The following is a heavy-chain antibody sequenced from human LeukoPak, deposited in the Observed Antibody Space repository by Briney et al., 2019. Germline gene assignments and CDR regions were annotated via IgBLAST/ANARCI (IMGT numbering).Heavy chain of an antibody. CDR3: ARAKEEGIAAAGTGY. J-gene: IGHJ4*02. CDR1: GFTFDDYA. CDR2: ISWNSGSI. D-gene: IGHD6-13*01. Sequence: GGSLRLSCAASGFTFDDYAMHWVRQAPGKGLEWVSGISWNSGSIGYADSVKGRFTISRDNAKNSLYLQMNSLRAEDTALYYCARAKEEGIAAAGTGYWGQGTLVTVSS. V-gene: IGHV3-9*01.